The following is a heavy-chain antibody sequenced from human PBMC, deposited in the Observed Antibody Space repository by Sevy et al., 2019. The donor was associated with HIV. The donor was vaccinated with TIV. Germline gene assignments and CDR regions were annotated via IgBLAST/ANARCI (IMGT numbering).Heavy chain of an antibody. J-gene: IGHJ4*02. CDR2: ISGSGATT. CDR3: ATVRSGVLKSPYYFDY. D-gene: IGHD3-10*01. Sequence: GGSLRLSCGVSGFTFSSYAMTWVRQPPGKGLEWVSIISGSGATTSYADSVKGRFTISRDNSKNALYLQMNSLRAEDTAVYYCATVRSGVLKSPYYFDYWGQGTLVTVSS. V-gene: IGHV3-23*01. CDR1: GFTFSSYA.